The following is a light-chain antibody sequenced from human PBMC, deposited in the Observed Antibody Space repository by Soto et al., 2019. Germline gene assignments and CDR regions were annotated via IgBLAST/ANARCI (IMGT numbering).Light chain of an antibody. CDR3: QQYSGYSLFT. V-gene: IGKV1-5*01. CDR2: DAS. J-gene: IGKJ3*01. Sequence: DIQMTQSPSTLSASVGDRVTITCRASQSISGWLAWYQQRPGKAPKLLIYDASSLESGDPSRFSGSGSGTEFTLTIGGLQPDDFATYYCQQYSGYSLFTFGPGTIVDIK. CDR1: QSISGW.